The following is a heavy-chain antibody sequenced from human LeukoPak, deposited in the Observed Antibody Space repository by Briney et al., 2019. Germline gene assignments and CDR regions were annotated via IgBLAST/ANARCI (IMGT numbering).Heavy chain of an antibody. CDR3: ARDGDTAMVSFYDI. D-gene: IGHD5-18*01. CDR1: GVIFSSYA. CDR2: IIPMFGTP. J-gene: IGHJ3*02. Sequence: ASVKVSCKASGVIFSSYAITWVRQAPGQGLEWMGGIIPMFGTPNYAQKFQGRVTITADESTNTAYMELSSLTYEDTAMYYCARDGDTAMVSFYDIWGQGTKVTVSS. V-gene: IGHV1-69*13.